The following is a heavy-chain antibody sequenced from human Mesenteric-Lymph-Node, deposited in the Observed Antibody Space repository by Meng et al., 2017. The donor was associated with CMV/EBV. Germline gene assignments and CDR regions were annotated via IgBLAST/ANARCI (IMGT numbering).Heavy chain of an antibody. CDR2: IYYSGSA. J-gene: IGHJ6*02. Sequence: SETLSLTCTVSGGSISQSTYYWGWIRQPPGKGLEWIGSIYYSGSAYYNPSLKSRVTISVDTSKNQFSLKLSSVTAADTAVYYCAGCDSSSWYRYYYYGMDVWGRGTTVTVSS. D-gene: IGHD6-13*01. CDR1: GGSISQSTYY. CDR3: AGCDSSSWYRYYYYGMDV. V-gene: IGHV4-39*07.